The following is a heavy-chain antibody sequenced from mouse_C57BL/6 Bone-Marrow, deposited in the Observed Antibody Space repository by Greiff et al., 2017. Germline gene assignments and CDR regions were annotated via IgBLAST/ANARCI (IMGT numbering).Heavy chain of an antibody. CDR2: ISSGGSYT. V-gene: IGHV5-6*01. CDR3: ARQGYYYAMDY. J-gene: IGHJ4*01. CDR1: GFTFSSYG. Sequence: VESAGDLVKAGGVLPLSCAASGFTFSSYGMSWVRQTPDKRLEWVATISSGGSYTYYPDSVKGRFTISRDNAKNTLYLQMSSLKSEDTAMYYCARQGYYYAMDYWGQGTSVTVSS.